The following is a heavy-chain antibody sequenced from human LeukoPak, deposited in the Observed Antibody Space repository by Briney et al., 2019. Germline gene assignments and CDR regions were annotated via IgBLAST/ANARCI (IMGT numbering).Heavy chain of an antibody. J-gene: IGHJ4*02. CDR3: AKDQAGCGGGSCYSFRY. D-gene: IGHD2-15*01. V-gene: IGHV3-30*18. CDR1: GFTFSSYG. CDR2: ISNDGSNK. Sequence: GGSLRLSCAASGFTFSSYGMHWVRQAPDKGLEWGEVISNDGSNKYYADSVRGRFTISRDNSKNTVYLQMNTLRAEDTAVYYCAKDQAGCGGGSCYSFRYWGQGTLVTLSS.